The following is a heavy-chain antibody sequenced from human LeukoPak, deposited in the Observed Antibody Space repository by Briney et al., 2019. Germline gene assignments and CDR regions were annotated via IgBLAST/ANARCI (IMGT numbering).Heavy chain of an antibody. D-gene: IGHD4-17*01. V-gene: IGHV3-21*04. J-gene: IGHJ4*02. Sequence: GGSLRLSCAASGFTFRSYSMKWVRQAPGKGLEWVSSISSSSSYIYYADSVKGRFTISRDNAKNSLYLQMNSLRAEDTALYYCAREYGDSHFDYWGQGTLVTVSS. CDR2: ISSSSSYI. CDR3: AREYGDSHFDY. CDR1: GFTFRSYS.